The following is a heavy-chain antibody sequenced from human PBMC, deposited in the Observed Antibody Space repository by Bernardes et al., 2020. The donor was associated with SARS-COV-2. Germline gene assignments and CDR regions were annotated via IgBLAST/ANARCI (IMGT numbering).Heavy chain of an antibody. D-gene: IGHD2-15*01. CDR2: VSYDGIEK. Sequence: GGSLRLSCAASGFTFSHFAMHWVRQAPGKGLEWVAVVSYDGIEKFYADSVKGRFTISRDNSKNTLSLQMNSLRPEDTAVYYCATTPQYEYTRVFDFWGQGTLVTVSS. V-gene: IGHV3-30*03. CDR1: GFTFSHFA. CDR3: ATTPQYEYTRVFDF. J-gene: IGHJ4*02.